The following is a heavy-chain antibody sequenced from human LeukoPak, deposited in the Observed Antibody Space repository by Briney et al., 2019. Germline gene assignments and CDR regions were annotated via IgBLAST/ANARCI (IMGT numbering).Heavy chain of an antibody. D-gene: IGHD6-6*01. J-gene: IGHJ3*02. CDR3: AKVNPYSSSSPGAFDI. CDR1: GFTFSSYA. V-gene: IGHV3-23*01. CDR2: ISGSGGST. Sequence: GGSLRLSCAASGFTFSSYAMSWVRQAPGKGLEWVSAISGSGGSTYYADSVKGRFTISRDNSKNTLYLQMNSLRAEDTAVYYCAKVNPYSSSSPGAFDIWGQGTMVTVSS.